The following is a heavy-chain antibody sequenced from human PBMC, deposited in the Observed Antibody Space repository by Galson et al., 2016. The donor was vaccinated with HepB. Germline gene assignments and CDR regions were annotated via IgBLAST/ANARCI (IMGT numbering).Heavy chain of an antibody. V-gene: IGHV3-53*01. CDR2: VYTGGNT. D-gene: IGHD3-22*01. Sequence: SLRLSCAASGFSVSTNYMSWVRQAPGKGLEWVSIVYTGGNTDHADSVKGRFTISRDNSKNTLYLQMNSLRAGDTAGYYCARDSKIGSGYTPDWGQGTLVTVSS. CDR3: ARDSKIGSGYTPD. CDR1: GFSVSTNY. J-gene: IGHJ4*02.